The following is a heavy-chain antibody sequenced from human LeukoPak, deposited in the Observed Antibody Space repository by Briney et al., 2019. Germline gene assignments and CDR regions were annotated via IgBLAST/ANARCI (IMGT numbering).Heavy chain of an antibody. CDR3: AGHPRISWFDP. Sequence: SETLSLTCTVSGGSISSYYWSWIRQPAGKGLEWIGRIYTSGSTNYNPSLKSRVTTSVDTSKNQFSLKLSSVTVADTAVYYCAGHPRISWFDPWGQGTLVTVSS. J-gene: IGHJ5*02. CDR1: GGSISSYY. D-gene: IGHD3-3*02. V-gene: IGHV4-4*07. CDR2: IYTSGST.